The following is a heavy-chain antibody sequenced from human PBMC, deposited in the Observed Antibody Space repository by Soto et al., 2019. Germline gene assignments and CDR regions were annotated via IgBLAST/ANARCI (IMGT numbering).Heavy chain of an antibody. V-gene: IGHV1-46*03. CDR3: AQELWFGELPGYGMDV. J-gene: IGHJ6*02. D-gene: IGHD3-10*01. CDR2: INPSGGST. Sequence: GASVKVSCKASGYTFTSYYMHWVRQAPGQGLEWMGIINPSGGSTSYAQKFQGRVTMTRDTSTSTVYMELSSLRSEDTAVYYCAQELWFGELPGYGMDVWGQGTTVTVSS. CDR1: GYTFTSYY.